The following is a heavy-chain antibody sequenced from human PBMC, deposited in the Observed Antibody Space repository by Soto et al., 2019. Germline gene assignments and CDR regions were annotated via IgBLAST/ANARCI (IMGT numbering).Heavy chain of an antibody. CDR1: GGSISSGGYY. CDR3: ARDRRGLRFLEWPLDV. V-gene: IGHV4-31*03. J-gene: IGHJ6*02. Sequence: PSETLSLTCTVPGGSISSGGYYWSWIRQHPGKGLEWIGYIYYSGSTYYNPSLKSRVTISVDTSKNQFSLKLSSVTAADTAVYYCARDRRGLRFLEWPLDVWGQGTTVTVSS. CDR2: IYYSGST. D-gene: IGHD3-3*01.